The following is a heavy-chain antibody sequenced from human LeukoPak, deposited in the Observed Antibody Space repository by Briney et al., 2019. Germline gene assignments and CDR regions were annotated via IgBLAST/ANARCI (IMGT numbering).Heavy chain of an antibody. V-gene: IGHV4-59*01. J-gene: IGHJ1*01. CDR1: GTSISSYY. CDR3: AAQYYYGSGSYYDAEYFQR. Sequence: SETLSLTCTVSGTSISSYYWTWIRQPPGEGLEWIGYISHSGSTTYNPSLKGRVTISVDTSKNQFSLKLISVTAADTAVYYCAAQYYYGSGSYYDAEYFQRWGQGTLVTVSS. CDR2: ISHSGST. D-gene: IGHD3-10*01.